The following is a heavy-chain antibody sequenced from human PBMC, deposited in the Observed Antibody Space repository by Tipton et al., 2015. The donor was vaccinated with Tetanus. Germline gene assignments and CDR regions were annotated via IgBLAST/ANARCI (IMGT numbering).Heavy chain of an antibody. CDR1: GFTFSTYG. CDR2: IAHYGTEK. CDR3: ARDVEAGWYIRGMAVDYYGMDV. D-gene: IGHD6-19*01. J-gene: IGHJ6*02. V-gene: IGHV3-30*03. Sequence: RSLRLSCAASGFTFSTYGMHWVRQAPGKGLEWVAVIAHYGTEKYYGDSVKGRYTISRDNSRNTLYLQMNSLRPEDTALYYCARDVEAGWYIRGMAVDYYGMDVWGQGTTVTVSS.